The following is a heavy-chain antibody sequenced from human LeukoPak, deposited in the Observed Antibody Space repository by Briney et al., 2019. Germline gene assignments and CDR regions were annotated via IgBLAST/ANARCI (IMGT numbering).Heavy chain of an antibody. V-gene: IGHV3-48*03. D-gene: IGHD3-3*01. CDR1: GFTFSSYE. Sequence: GGSLRLSCAASGFTFSSYEMNWVRQAPGKGLEWVSYIISSGSTIYYADSVKGRFTISRDNAKNSLYLQMNSLRAEDTAVYYCARDRRAPYYDFRSGYIDHYYMDVWGKGTTVTVSS. J-gene: IGHJ6*03. CDR3: ARDRRAPYYDFRSGYIDHYYMDV. CDR2: IISSGSTI.